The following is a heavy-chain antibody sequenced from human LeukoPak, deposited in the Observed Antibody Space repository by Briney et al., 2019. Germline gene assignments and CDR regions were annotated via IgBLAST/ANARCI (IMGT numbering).Heavy chain of an antibody. CDR1: GYTFTGYY. D-gene: IGHD6-19*01. J-gene: IGHJ4*02. CDR3: ARGGYRSGFDY. CDR2: INPNSGGT. V-gene: IGHV1-2*04. Sequence: VASVTVSCTASGYTFTGYYMHWVRQAPGQGLEWMGWINPNSGGTNYAQTFQGWVTMTRDTSISTAYMELSRLRSDDTAAYYCARGGYRSGFDYWGQGTLVTVSS.